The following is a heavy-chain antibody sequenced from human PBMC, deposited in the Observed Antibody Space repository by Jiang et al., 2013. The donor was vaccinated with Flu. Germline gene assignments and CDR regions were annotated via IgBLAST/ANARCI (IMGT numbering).Heavy chain of an antibody. V-gene: IGHV5-51*01. Sequence: VQLVESGAEVKKPGESLKISCKGSGYRFTTYWIGWVRQMPGKGLEWMGIIYPGDSDTRYSPSVQGQVTISADKSISTAYLQWSSLKASDTAMYHCARHMGIAAAGQDAFDIWGQGTMVTVSS. D-gene: IGHD6-13*01. CDR1: GYRFTTYW. J-gene: IGHJ3*02. CDR2: IYPGDSDT. CDR3: ARHMGIAAAGQDAFDI.